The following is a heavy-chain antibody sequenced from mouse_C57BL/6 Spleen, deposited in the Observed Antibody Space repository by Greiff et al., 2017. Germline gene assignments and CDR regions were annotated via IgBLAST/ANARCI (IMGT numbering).Heavy chain of an antibody. Sequence: VQLQQPGAELVKPGASVKLSCKASGYTFTSYWMQWVKQRPGQGLEWIGEIDPSDSYTNYNQKFKGKATLTVDTSSSTAYMQLSSLTSEDSAVYYCARAIYYGNLYDAMDYWGQGTSVTVSS. D-gene: IGHD2-1*01. J-gene: IGHJ4*01. CDR2: IDPSDSYT. V-gene: IGHV1-50*01. CDR1: GYTFTSYW. CDR3: ARAIYYGNLYDAMDY.